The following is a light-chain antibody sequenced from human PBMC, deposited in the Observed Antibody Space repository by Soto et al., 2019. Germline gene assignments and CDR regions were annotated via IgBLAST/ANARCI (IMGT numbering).Light chain of an antibody. V-gene: IGLV1-44*01. CDR2: SNN. Sequence: QSVLTQPPSASGTPGQRVTISCSGSSSNIGSTPVNWYQHLPGTAPKLLIYSNNQRPSGVPDRFSGSKSGTSASLAINGLQSEHEADYYCAAWDDSLNGVVFGGGTKVTVL. CDR3: AAWDDSLNGVV. CDR1: SSNIGSTP. J-gene: IGLJ2*01.